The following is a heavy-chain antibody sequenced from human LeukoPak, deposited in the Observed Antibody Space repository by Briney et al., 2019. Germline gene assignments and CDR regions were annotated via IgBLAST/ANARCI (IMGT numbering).Heavy chain of an antibody. J-gene: IGHJ4*02. CDR3: AKPRTTGLGWAQFDY. V-gene: IGHV3-23*01. D-gene: IGHD2-8*02. CDR1: GFTFSSFA. CDR2: FDGNGPNT. Sequence: GGSLRLSCAASGFTFSSFAMTWVRQAPGKGLEWVSGFDGNGPNTYFADSVKGRWTISRDNSRNTLYLEMNSLRPEDTAIYYCAKPRTTGLGWAQFDYWGQGSLVTVSS.